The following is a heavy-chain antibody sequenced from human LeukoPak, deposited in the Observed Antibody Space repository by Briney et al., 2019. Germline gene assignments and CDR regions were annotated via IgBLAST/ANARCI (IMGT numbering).Heavy chain of an antibody. J-gene: IGHJ6*02. CDR1: GFIFGEHA. D-gene: IGHD3-10*01. CDR3: ARGPILLWIHNGMDV. CDR2: IRSEAYGETT. Sequence: PGRSLRLSCLGSGFIFGEHAISWVRQAPGKALEWVGFIRSEAYGETTEYAESVRGRFTISRDNTRGIAYLQMNNLKIEDTAVYYCARGPILLWIHNGMDVWGPGTTVTVSS. V-gene: IGHV3-49*04.